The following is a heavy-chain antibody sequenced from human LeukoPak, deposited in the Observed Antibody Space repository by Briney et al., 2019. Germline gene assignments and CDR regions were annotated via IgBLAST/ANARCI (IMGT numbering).Heavy chain of an antibody. CDR2: INPNSGGT. CDR3: ARERVAARNWFDP. Sequence: ASVKVSCKASGYTFTGYYMHWVRQAPGQGLEWMGWINPNSGGTNYAQKFQGRVTMTRDTSISTAYMELSRLRSDDTAVYYCARERVAARNWFDPWGQGTLVTVPS. D-gene: IGHD2-15*01. CDR1: GYTFTGYY. V-gene: IGHV1-2*02. J-gene: IGHJ5*02.